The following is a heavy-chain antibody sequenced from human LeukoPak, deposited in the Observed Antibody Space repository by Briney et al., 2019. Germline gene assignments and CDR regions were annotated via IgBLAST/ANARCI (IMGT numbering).Heavy chain of an antibody. CDR3: AKRVIVVVPAARYNWFDP. J-gene: IGHJ5*02. D-gene: IGHD2-2*01. CDR2: INGSGSFT. V-gene: IGHV3-23*05. Sequence: GGSLRLSCAASGFTFSNYVMGWVRQDPGKGLQWVSIINGSGSFTSYADSVKGRLTISRDNSKNTLYLQMNSLRAEDTAVYYCAKRVIVVVPAARYNWFDPWGQGTLVTVSS. CDR1: GFTFSNYV.